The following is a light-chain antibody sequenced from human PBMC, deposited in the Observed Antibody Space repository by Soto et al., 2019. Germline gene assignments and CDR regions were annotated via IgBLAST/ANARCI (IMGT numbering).Light chain of an antibody. CDR3: QQYGSSPWT. CDR1: QSVSSSY. V-gene: IGKV3-20*01. J-gene: IGKJ1*01. Sequence: EIVFTHSPGTLSFSPDERATLSCRASQSVSSSYLAWYQQKPGQAPRLLIYGASSRATGIPDRFSGSGSGTDFTLTISRLEPEDFAVYYCQQYGSSPWTFGQGAKVDI. CDR2: GAS.